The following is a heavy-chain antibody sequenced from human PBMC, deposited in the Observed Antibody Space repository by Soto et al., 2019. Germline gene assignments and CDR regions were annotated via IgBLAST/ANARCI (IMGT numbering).Heavy chain of an antibody. CDR1: GYTFTSYG. Sequence: ASVKVSCKASGYTFTSYGISWVRQAPGQGLEWMGWISAYNGNTNYAQKLQGRVTMTTDTSTSTAYMELRSLRSDDTAVYYCARDLGLAYCRGDCYPEGWFEPWGQGTLVTVSS. V-gene: IGHV1-18*01. D-gene: IGHD2-21*02. CDR3: ARDLGLAYCRGDCYPEGWFEP. CDR2: ISAYNGNT. J-gene: IGHJ5*02.